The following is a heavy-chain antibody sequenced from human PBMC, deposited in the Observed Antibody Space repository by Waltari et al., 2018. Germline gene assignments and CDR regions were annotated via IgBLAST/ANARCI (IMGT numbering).Heavy chain of an antibody. CDR1: GFTISRFW. CDR3: VGWNDPINS. Sequence: EAQLVQSGGGLVPPGGSLTLSFAASGFTISRFWMTWIRQAPGQGLQWVAHIGPDGSDKYYVDSVKGRFTISRDNAENSLLLQMSSLRVEDTALYYCVGWNDPINSWGQGTLVAVSS. V-gene: IGHV3-7*01. CDR2: IGPDGSDK. J-gene: IGHJ4*02. D-gene: IGHD1-1*01.